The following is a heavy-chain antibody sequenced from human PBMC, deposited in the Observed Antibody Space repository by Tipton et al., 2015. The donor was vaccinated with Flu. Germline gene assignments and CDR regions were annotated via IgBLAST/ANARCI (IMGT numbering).Heavy chain of an antibody. D-gene: IGHD3-3*01. CDR1: GFTISDSF. CDR2: MSSGGTTI. J-gene: IGHJ5*02. V-gene: IGHV3-11*01. Sequence: GSLRLSCAASGFTISDSFMSWIRQAPGKGLEWVSYMSSGGTTIYYADSVRGRFTVSGDIAKTSLYLHMSNLRADDTAVYYCAREPYDLRSGYWGSWGQGTLVTVSS. CDR3: AREPYDLRSGYWGS.